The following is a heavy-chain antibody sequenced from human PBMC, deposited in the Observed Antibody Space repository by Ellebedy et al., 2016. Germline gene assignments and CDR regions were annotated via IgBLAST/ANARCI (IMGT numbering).Heavy chain of an antibody. CDR3: ARGASSGYYYYGIDV. D-gene: IGHD3-22*01. J-gene: IGHJ6*02. CDR1: GGSFSGYY. Sequence: SETLSLTCAVYGGSFSGYYWSWIRQPPGKGLEWIGEINHSGSTNYNPSLKSRVTISVVTSKNQFSLKLSSVTAADTAVYYCARGASSGYYYYGIDVWGQGTTVTVSS. CDR2: INHSGST. V-gene: IGHV4-34*01.